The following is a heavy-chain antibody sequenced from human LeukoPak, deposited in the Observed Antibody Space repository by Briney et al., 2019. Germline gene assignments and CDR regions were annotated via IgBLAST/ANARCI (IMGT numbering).Heavy chain of an antibody. Sequence: GGSLRLSCTTSGFNFRAYWMGWVRQAPGKGLEWVANIKQDGSEKYYVDSVKGRFTISRDNAKNSLYLQMNSLRAEDTAVYYCAREGDCSSTSCYDDYYYGMDVWGQGTTVTVSS. CDR1: GFNFRAYW. CDR3: AREGDCSSTSCYDDYYYGMDV. CDR2: IKQDGSEK. J-gene: IGHJ6*02. D-gene: IGHD2-2*01. V-gene: IGHV3-7*01.